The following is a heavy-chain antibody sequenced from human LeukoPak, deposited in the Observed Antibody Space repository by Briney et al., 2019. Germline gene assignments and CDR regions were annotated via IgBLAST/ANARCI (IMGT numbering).Heavy chain of an antibody. CDR1: GYSISSGYY. CDR2: IHHSGST. V-gene: IGHV4-38-2*02. J-gene: IGHJ4*02. D-gene: IGHD2-15*01. CDR3: TGEKAGTIVDY. Sequence: PSETLSLTCGVSGYSISSGYYWGWIRQPPGKGLEWIGSIHHSGSTYYNPSLKSRVTTSVDMSKNQFSLKLSSVTAADTAVYFCTGEKAGTIVDYWGQGTLVTVSS.